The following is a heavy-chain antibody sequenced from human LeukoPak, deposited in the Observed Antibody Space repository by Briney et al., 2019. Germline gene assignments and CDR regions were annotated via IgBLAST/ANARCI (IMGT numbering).Heavy chain of an antibody. CDR2: IYYSGST. D-gene: IGHD6-13*01. Sequence: SETLYLTCTVSGGSISSSSYYWGWIRQPPGKGLEWIGSIYYSGSTYYNPSLKSRVTISGDTSKNQFSLKVRSVTAADTAVYYCAGPQGEQQLDPFGYWGQGTLVTVSS. J-gene: IGHJ4*02. CDR3: AGPQGEQQLDPFGY. CDR1: GGSISSSSYY. V-gene: IGHV4-39*01.